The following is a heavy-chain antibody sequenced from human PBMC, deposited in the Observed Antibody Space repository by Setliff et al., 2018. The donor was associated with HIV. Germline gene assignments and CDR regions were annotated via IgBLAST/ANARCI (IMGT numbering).Heavy chain of an antibody. V-gene: IGHV1-2*02. D-gene: IGHD6-13*01. CDR3: VTSPGSFLAQDATEAGDA. J-gene: IGHJ5*02. CDR1: QNSFSDDY. CDR2: IRLPRGGT. Sequence: GASVKVSCKASQNSFSDDYMNWVRQAPGQRPEWMGWIRLPRGGTEYAQKFQGRVSLTWDTSISTGYMELRRLRSDDTAIYYCVTSPGSFLAQDATEAGDAWGQGSLVTVSS.